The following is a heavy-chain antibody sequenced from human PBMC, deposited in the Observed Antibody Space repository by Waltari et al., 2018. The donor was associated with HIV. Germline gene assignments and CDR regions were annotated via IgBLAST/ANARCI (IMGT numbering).Heavy chain of an antibody. CDR1: GGSISSYY. CDR2: IYYSGST. J-gene: IGHJ2*01. V-gene: IGHV4-59*01. CDR3: AGLYCSSTSCNPYWYFDL. D-gene: IGHD2-2*01. Sequence: QVQLQESGPGLVKPSETLSLTCTVSGGSISSYYWSWIRQPPGKGLEWIWYIYYSGSTNYNPSRKSRVTIAVDTSKNQFSLKLSSVTAAETAVYNCAGLYCSSTSCNPYWYFDLWGRGTLVTVSS.